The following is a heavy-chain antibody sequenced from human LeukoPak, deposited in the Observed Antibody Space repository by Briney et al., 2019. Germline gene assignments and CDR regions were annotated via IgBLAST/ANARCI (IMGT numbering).Heavy chain of an antibody. CDR1: GGTFSSYA. CDR3: ARGAQLRYFDWLLFG. Sequence: GSSVKVSCKASGGTFSSYAISWGRQAPGQGLEWMGGIIPIFGTGNYAQKFQGRVRITTEESTSTAYMELSSLRSEDTAVYYCARGAQLRYFDWLLFGWGQGTLVTVSS. V-gene: IGHV1-69*05. D-gene: IGHD3-9*01. CDR2: IIPIFGTG. J-gene: IGHJ4*02.